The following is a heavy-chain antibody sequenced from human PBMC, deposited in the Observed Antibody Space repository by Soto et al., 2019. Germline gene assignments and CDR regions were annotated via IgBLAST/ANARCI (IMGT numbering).Heavy chain of an antibody. D-gene: IGHD3-22*01. CDR1: NYTFSSYG. CDR2: ISVNNGNT. CDR3: ARGKSYYDISGYFYSDY. Sequence: QVQLVQSGAEVKKPGASVKVSCKASNYTFSSYGINWVRQAPGQGLEWMGWISVNNGNTNSAQKFQGRFTMTADTSTTTASMDLWNLTSDDSAVYYCARGKSYYDISGYFYSDYWGQGTLVTVSS. V-gene: IGHV1-18*01. J-gene: IGHJ4*02.